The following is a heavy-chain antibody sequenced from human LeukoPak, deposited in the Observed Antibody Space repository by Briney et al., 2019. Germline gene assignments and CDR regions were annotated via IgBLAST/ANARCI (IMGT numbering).Heavy chain of an antibody. D-gene: IGHD2-8*01. CDR3: AKVARMSFDP. CDR1: GFTFSSYA. J-gene: IGHJ5*02. V-gene: IGHV3-23*01. Sequence: GGSLGLSCAASGFTFSSYAMSWVRQAPGKGLEWVSAISGSDGGTYYADSVKGRFTISRDNSKNTLYLQMNSLRAEDTAVYYCAKVARMSFDPWGQGTLVTVSS. CDR2: ISGSDGGT.